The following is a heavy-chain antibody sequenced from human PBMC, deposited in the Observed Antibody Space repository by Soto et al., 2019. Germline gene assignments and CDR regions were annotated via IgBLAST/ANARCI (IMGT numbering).Heavy chain of an antibody. D-gene: IGHD5-18*01. CDR1: GGSISSYY. V-gene: IGHV4-59*01. CDR3: AREDYSYGRGFDP. J-gene: IGHJ5*02. Sequence: PSETLSLTCTVSGGSISSYYWSWIRQPPGKGLEWIGYIYYSGSTNYNPSLKSRVTISVDTSKNQFSLKLSSVTAADTAVYYCAREDYSYGRGFDPWGQGTLVTVSS. CDR2: IYYSGST.